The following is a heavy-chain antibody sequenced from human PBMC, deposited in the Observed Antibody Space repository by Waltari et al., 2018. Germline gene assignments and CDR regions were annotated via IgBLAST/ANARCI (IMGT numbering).Heavy chain of an antibody. CDR2: IYSGGST. V-gene: IGHV3-53*01. J-gene: IGHJ4*02. CDR3: ASCSRSSCYQGGFDY. Sequence: ELQLVESGGGVVQPGGSLSPSRVASGLPGSAHSRGWFRQAPGKGLEWVSVIYSGGSTFYADSVKGRFTISRDNSKNALYLQMSSLRAEDTAVYFCASCSRSSCYQGGFDYWGQGTLVTFTS. CDR1: GLPGSAHS. D-gene: IGHD2-2*01.